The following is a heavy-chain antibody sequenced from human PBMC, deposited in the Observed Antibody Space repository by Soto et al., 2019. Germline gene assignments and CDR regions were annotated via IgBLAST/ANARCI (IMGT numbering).Heavy chain of an antibody. V-gene: IGHV3-23*01. J-gene: IGHJ4*02. CDR2: ISGSGGST. D-gene: IGHD6-19*01. CDR3: ASRNSGWYFDY. CDR1: GFTFSNYA. Sequence: EVQLLESGGGLVQPGGSLRLSCAASGFTFSNYAMNWVRQAPGKGLGWVSVISGSGGSTYYADPVKGRFTISRDNSKNTLYLQMNRLRAEDTAVYYCASRNSGWYFDYWGQGTLVTVSS.